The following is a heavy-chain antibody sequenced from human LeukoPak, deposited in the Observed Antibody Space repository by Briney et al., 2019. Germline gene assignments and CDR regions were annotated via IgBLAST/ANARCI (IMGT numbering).Heavy chain of an antibody. Sequence: GGSLRLSCAASGFTFSSYGMHWVRQAPGKGLEWVAVISYDGSNKYYADSVKGRFTISRDNSKNTLYLQMNGLRAEDTAVYYCAKDRYDILTGSIDYWGQGTLVTVSS. D-gene: IGHD3-9*01. V-gene: IGHV3-30*18. J-gene: IGHJ4*02. CDR2: ISYDGSNK. CDR3: AKDRYDILTGSIDY. CDR1: GFTFSSYG.